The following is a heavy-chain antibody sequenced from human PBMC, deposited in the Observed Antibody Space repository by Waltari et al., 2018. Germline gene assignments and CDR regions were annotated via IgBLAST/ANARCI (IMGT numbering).Heavy chain of an antibody. CDR1: GFSFSSYS. J-gene: IGHJ4*02. D-gene: IGHD7-27*01. CDR2: ISSSTTYI. V-gene: IGHV3-21*01. CDR3: VSGGWGFYFDY. Sequence: EVQLVESGGGLVKPGGSLRLSCGASGFSFSSYSMNWVRQAPGKGFEWVSSISSSTTYIHYADSVKGLFTISRDNAKNSLYLQMNSLRVEDTAVYYCVSGGWGFYFDYWGQGTVVTVSS.